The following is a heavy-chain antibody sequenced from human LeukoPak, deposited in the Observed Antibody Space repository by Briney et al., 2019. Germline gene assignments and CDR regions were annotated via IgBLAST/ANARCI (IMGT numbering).Heavy chain of an antibody. J-gene: IGHJ4*02. CDR1: GGTFSSYT. CDR3: ATATMVRDVHFDY. D-gene: IGHD3-10*01. V-gene: IGHV1-69*01. Sequence: SVKVSCKASGGTFSSYTITWVRQAPGQGLEWMGGIIPIFGSANYAQKFQGRGTITADESTSTAYMELSSLRSDDTAVYYCATATMVRDVHFDYWGQGTLVTVSS. CDR2: IIPIFGSA.